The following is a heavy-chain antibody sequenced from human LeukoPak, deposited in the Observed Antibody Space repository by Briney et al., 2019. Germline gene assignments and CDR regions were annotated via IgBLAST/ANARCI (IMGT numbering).Heavy chain of an antibody. V-gene: IGHV1-69*01. Sequence: SSVKVSCKASGGTFSSYAISWVRQATGQGLEWMGGIIPIFGTANYAQKFQGRVTITADESTSTAYMELSSLRSEDTAVYYCASQRFGCSSTSCYRLNCFDPWGQGTLVTVSS. J-gene: IGHJ5*02. CDR1: GGTFSSYA. CDR2: IIPIFGTA. D-gene: IGHD2-2*01. CDR3: ASQRFGCSSTSCYRLNCFDP.